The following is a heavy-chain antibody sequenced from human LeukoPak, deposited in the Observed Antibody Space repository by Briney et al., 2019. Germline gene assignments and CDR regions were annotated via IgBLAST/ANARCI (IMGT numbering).Heavy chain of an antibody. CDR1: GFTFSSYA. Sequence: GGSLRLSCAASGFTFSSYAMSWVRQAPGKGLEWVSAISGSGGSTYYADSVKGRFTISRDNSKNTLYLQMNSLRAEDTAVYYCAKAYDSSGYYRLRTDHYFDYWGQGTLVTVSS. J-gene: IGHJ4*02. V-gene: IGHV3-23*01. D-gene: IGHD3-22*01. CDR2: ISGSGGST. CDR3: AKAYDSSGYYRLRTDHYFDY.